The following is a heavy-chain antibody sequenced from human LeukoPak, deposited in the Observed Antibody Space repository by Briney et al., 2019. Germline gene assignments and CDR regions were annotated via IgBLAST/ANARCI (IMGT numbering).Heavy chain of an antibody. D-gene: IGHD3-22*01. V-gene: IGHV3-23*01. CDR2: IFGRGGSA. Sequence: QPGGSLRLSCTASGFTFNNYAMYWVRQAPRKGLERVAGIFGRGGSAHYADSVKGRFTISRDNSKNTVYLQMDSLRGEDTAVYYCTKTTTGYSSGQYPGWPADHWGQGALVTVSS. CDR1: GFTFNNYA. CDR3: TKTTTGYSSGQYPGWPADH. J-gene: IGHJ4*02.